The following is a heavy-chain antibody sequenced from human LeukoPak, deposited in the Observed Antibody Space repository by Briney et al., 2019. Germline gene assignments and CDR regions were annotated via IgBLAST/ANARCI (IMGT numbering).Heavy chain of an antibody. CDR2: ISGSSSHI. V-gene: IGHV3-21*01. CDR3: VRDMRRAVALDY. Sequence: SGGSLRLSCAASGFTFSDYTMNWVRQAPGKGLEWVSSISGSSSHIYYADPVKGRFTISRDNAETSLYLQTNSLRAEDTAVYYCVRDMRRAVALDYWGQGTLVTVSS. CDR1: GFTFSDYT. D-gene: IGHD6-19*01. J-gene: IGHJ4*02.